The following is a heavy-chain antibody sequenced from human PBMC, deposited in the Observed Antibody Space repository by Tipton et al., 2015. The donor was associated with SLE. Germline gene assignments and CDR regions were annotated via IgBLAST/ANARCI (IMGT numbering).Heavy chain of an antibody. V-gene: IGHV4-34*01. CDR3: ARGYCSGGKYCYHYMDV. D-gene: IGHD2-15*01. Sequence: TLSLTCAVYGGSFSGYYWSWIRQPPGKGLEWIGEINHSGSTNYNPSLKSRVTISVDTSKNQFSLKLSSVTAADTAVYYCARGYCSGGKYCYHYMDVWGKGTTVTVSS. CDR2: INHSGST. CDR1: GGSFSGYY. J-gene: IGHJ6*03.